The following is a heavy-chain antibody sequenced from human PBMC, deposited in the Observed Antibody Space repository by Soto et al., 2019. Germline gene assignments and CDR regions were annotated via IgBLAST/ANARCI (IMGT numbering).Heavy chain of an antibody. V-gene: IGHV1-69*01. CDR2: IIPIFRTA. CDR1: GGSFSGQA. J-gene: IGHJ4*02. Sequence: QVQLVQSGSEVKKPGSSVKVSCQASGGSFSGQAVSWVRQAPGQGLEWRGGIIPIFRTANYARKFQGRLTITADESTGTASMELTSLRSEDTSIYYCASVPIWGQGTLVTVSS. CDR3: ASVPI.